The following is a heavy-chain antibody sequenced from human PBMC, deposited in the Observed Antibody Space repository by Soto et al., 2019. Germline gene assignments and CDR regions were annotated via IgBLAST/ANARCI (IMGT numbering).Heavy chain of an antibody. CDR2: INPDDSDT. J-gene: IGHJ6*02. CDR1: GCNFSKYK. D-gene: IGHD4-17*01. V-gene: IGHV5-51*01. Sequence: GQSLKICYEGYGCNFSKYKIGWVRQMTGKGLEWMGIINPDDSDTRYGPSFQGQVTISADKSINTAYLQWSSLKASDTAIYYCMRSYGYFYYFYYGMDVWVQGTTVTVSS. CDR3: MRSYGYFYYFYYGMDV.